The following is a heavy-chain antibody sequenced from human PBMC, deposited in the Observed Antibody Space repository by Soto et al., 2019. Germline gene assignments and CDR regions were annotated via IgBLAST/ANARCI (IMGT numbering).Heavy chain of an antibody. D-gene: IGHD5-18*01. Sequence: PSETLSLTCTVSGGSISSYYWSWIRQPPGKGLEWIGYIYYSGSTNYNPSLKSRVTISVDTSKNQFSLKLSSVTAADTAVYYCARSAMVTLGAFDICGQGTMVTVSS. CDR1: GGSISSYY. CDR3: ARSAMVTLGAFDI. V-gene: IGHV4-59*01. J-gene: IGHJ3*02. CDR2: IYYSGST.